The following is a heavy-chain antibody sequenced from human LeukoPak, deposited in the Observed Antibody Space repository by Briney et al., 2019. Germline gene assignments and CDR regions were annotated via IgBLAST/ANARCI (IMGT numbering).Heavy chain of an antibody. Sequence: ASVKVSCKASGYTFTGYYMHWVRQAPGQGLEWMGWINPNSGGTNYAQKFQGWVTMTRDTSISTAYMELSRLRSDDTAVYYCARGDNWNSHDAFDIWGQGTMVTVSS. D-gene: IGHD1-1*01. CDR2: INPNSGGT. CDR3: ARGDNWNSHDAFDI. V-gene: IGHV1-2*04. J-gene: IGHJ3*02. CDR1: GYTFTGYY.